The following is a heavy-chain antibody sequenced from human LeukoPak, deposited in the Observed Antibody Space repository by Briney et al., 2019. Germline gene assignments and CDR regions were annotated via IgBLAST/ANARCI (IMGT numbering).Heavy chain of an antibody. CDR2: IYPGDSDT. CDR1: GYLFTSYW. V-gene: IGHV5-51*01. Sequence: GESLKISCKDSGYLFTSYWTAWVRQRPGKGRGWMGIIYPGDSDTRYGPSFQGQVTISADTSINTAYLHWSSLKASDTAIYYCARQDGSGTYDAFDVWGQGTMVTV. J-gene: IGHJ3*01. CDR3: ARQDGSGTYDAFDV. D-gene: IGHD3-10*01.